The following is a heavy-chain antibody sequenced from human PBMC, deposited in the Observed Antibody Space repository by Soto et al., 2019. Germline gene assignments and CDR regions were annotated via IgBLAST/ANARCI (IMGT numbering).Heavy chain of an antibody. J-gene: IGHJ4*02. CDR1: GYTFTGYY. CDR3: ARDHQRFLTYYFDY. CDR2: INPNSGGT. V-gene: IGHV1-2*02. Sequence: GASVKVSCKASGYTFTGYYMHWVRQAPGQGLEWMGWINPNSGGTNYAQKFQGRVTMTRDTSISTAYMELSRLRSDDTAVYYCARDHQRFLTYYFDYWGQGTLVTVSS. D-gene: IGHD3-3*01.